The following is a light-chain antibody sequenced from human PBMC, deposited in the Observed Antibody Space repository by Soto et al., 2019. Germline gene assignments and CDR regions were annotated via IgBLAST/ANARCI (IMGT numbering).Light chain of an antibody. Sequence: QPVLTQPPSASGTPGQRVTISCSGSSSNIGSNTVNWYQQLPGTAPKLLIYSNNQRPSGVPDRFSGSKSGTSASLAISGLQSEDEADYYCAAWDDSLNGWVFGGGTQLNVL. CDR1: SSNIGSNT. J-gene: IGLJ7*01. CDR3: AAWDDSLNGWV. CDR2: SNN. V-gene: IGLV1-44*01.